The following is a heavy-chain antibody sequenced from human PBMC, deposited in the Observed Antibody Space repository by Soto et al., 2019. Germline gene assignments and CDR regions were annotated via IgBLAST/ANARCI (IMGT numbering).Heavy chain of an antibody. CDR1: GGTFSSYA. J-gene: IGHJ6*02. CDR2: IIPIFGTA. CDR3: ARAFHYGDYANYYYYGMDV. D-gene: IGHD4-17*01. V-gene: IGHV1-69*01. Sequence: QVQLVQSGAEVKKPGSSVKVSCKASGGTFSSYAISWVRQAPGQGLEWMGGIIPIFGTANYAQKFQGRVTITADESTSTAYMELSSLSSEDTAVYYCARAFHYGDYANYYYYGMDVWGQGTTVTVSS.